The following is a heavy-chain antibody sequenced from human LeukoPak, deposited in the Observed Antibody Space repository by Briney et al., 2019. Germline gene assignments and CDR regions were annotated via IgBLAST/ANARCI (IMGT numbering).Heavy chain of an antibody. CDR2: ISYDGSNK. CDR3: ARDPVPFWSGYGSSFDY. Sequence: GGSLRLSCAASGFTFSSYAMHWVRQAPGKGLEWVAVISYDGSNKYYADSVKGRFTISRDNSKNTPYLQMNSLRAEDTAVYYCARDPVPFWSGYGSSFDYWGQGTLVTVSS. D-gene: IGHD3-3*01. V-gene: IGHV3-30*01. J-gene: IGHJ4*02. CDR1: GFTFSSYA.